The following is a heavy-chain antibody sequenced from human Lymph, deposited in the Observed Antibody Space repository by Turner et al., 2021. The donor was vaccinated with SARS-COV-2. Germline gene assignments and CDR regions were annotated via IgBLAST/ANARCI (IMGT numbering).Heavy chain of an antibody. CDR3: ARAAQLTVWFDP. CDR2: IKPNSGNT. CDR1: GYTFTSYD. J-gene: IGHJ5*02. D-gene: IGHD3-9*01. Sequence: QVQLVQSGAEVKKPGASVKVSCKASGYTFTSYDINWVRQATGQGLEWMGRIKPNSGNTGYAQKFQGRVTMTRKTSISTAYMELSSLRSEDTAVYYCARAAQLTVWFDPWGQGTLVTVSS. V-gene: IGHV1-8*01.